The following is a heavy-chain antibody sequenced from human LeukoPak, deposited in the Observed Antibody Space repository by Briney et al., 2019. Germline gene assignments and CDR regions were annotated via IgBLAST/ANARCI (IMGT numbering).Heavy chain of an antibody. Sequence: GGSLGLSCAASGFTFSSYSMNWVRQAPGKGLEWVSSISSSSSYIYYADSVKGRFTISRDNAKNSLYLQMNSLRAEDTAVYYCARDSDSTTVTNGMDVWGQGTTVTVSS. J-gene: IGHJ6*02. D-gene: IGHD4-17*01. CDR2: ISSSSSYI. CDR1: GFTFSSYS. CDR3: ARDSDSTTVTNGMDV. V-gene: IGHV3-21*01.